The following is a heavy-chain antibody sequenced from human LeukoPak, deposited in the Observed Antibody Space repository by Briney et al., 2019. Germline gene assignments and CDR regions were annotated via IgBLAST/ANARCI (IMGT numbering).Heavy chain of an antibody. CDR2: ISGSGDST. CDR1: GFTFSSYA. CDR3: AKVRQGSPYQLLWDY. J-gene: IGHJ4*02. Sequence: GGSLRLSCAASGFTFSSYAMSWVRQAPGKGLEWVSAISGSGDSTYYADSVKGRFTISRDNSKNTLYLQMNSLRAEDTAVYYCAKVRQGSPYQLLWDYWGQGTLVTVSS. D-gene: IGHD2-2*01. V-gene: IGHV3-23*01.